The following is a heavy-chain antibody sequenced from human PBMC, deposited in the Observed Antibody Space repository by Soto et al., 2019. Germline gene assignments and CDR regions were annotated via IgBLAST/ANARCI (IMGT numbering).Heavy chain of an antibody. D-gene: IGHD2-15*01. V-gene: IGHV3-74*01. Sequence: EVQLVESGGGLVQPGGSLRLSCAASGFTFSTYWMHWVRQAPGKGLVWVSRINSDGSSTNYADSVKGRFTISRDNAKNTLYLEINNLRAEDTAVYYCARDYYTRLGHCSGGGCPLDYWGQGTLVTVSS. CDR3: ARDYYTRLGHCSGGGCPLDY. J-gene: IGHJ4*02. CDR2: INSDGSST. CDR1: GFTFSTYW.